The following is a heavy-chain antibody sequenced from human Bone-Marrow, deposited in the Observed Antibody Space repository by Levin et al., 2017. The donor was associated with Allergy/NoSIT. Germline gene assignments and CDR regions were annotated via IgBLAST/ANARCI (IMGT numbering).Heavy chain of an antibody. J-gene: IGHJ6*02. CDR1: GGSISSSSYY. Sequence: ASETLSLTCTVPGGSISSSSYYWGWIRQPPGKGLEWIGSIYYSGSTYYNPSLKSRVTISVDTSKNQFSLKLSSVTAADTAVYYCARGVPAYYGMDVWGQGTTVTVSS. CDR2: IYYSGST. CDR3: ARGVPAYYGMDV. D-gene: IGHD2-15*01. V-gene: IGHV4-39*07.